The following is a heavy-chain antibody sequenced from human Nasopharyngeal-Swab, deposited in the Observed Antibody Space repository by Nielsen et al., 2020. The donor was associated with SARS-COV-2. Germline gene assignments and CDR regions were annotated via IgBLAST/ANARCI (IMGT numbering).Heavy chain of an antibody. CDR2: ISGSGGST. CDR1: GFTFSSYS. J-gene: IGHJ6*02. CDR3: AKDQLGYSYGTLYGMDV. V-gene: IGHV3-23*01. D-gene: IGHD5-18*01. Sequence: GGSLRLSCAASGFTFSSYSMNWVRQAPGKGLEWVSAISGSGGSTYYADSVKGRFTISRDNSKNTLYPQMNSLRAEDTAVYYCAKDQLGYSYGTLYGMDVWGQGTTVTVSS.